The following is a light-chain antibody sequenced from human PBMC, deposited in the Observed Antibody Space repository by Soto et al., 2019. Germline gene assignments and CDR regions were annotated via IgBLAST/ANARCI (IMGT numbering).Light chain of an antibody. J-gene: IGKJ5*01. V-gene: IGKV3-11*01. CDR2: DAS. CDR1: QSVSSY. Sequence: EIVLTQSPATLSLSPGERATLSCRASQSVSSYLAWYQQKPGQAPRLLIYDASNRATGISARFSGSGSGTDFTLTISSLEPEDFAVYYCQHRSDWPGFGQGTRLEI. CDR3: QHRSDWPG.